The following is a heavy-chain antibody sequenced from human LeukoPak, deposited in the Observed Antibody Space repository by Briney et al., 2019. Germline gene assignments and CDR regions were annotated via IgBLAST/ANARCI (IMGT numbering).Heavy chain of an antibody. CDR1: GFAFSSYE. CDR2: ISSSGSTK. Sequence: PGGSLRLSCAASGFAFSSYEMNWVRQGPGKGLEWVSYISSSGSTKYYADSVKGRLTISRDNAKKSLYLQMNSLRAEDTAVYYCARGWGEGGQGTLVTVSS. V-gene: IGHV3-48*03. CDR3: ARGWGE. J-gene: IGHJ4*02. D-gene: IGHD3-10*01.